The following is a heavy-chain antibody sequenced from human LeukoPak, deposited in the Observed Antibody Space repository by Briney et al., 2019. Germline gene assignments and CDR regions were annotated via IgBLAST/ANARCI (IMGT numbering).Heavy chain of an antibody. Sequence: PGRSLRLPCVVSGFTFSRYGVHWVRQAPGKGLEWVALIWYDGSNKYYADSVKGRFTISRDDSKNTLYLQMNSLRAEDTAVYYCARDPGTTSYYFDYWGQGTLVTVSS. V-gene: IGHV3-33*01. CDR3: ARDPGTTSYYFDY. J-gene: IGHJ4*02. CDR2: IWYDGSNK. D-gene: IGHD1-1*01. CDR1: GFTFSRYG.